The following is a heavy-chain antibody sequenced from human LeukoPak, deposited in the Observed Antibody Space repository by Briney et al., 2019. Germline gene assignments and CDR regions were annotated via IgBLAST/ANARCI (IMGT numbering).Heavy chain of an antibody. D-gene: IGHD3-3*01. CDR3: ARGFDYGDY. Sequence: PGGSLRLSCAASGFTFSSYWMHWVRQAPGKGLVWISHINSDGSSTGYAHSVKGRFTISRDNAKNTLYLQMNSLRAEDTAVYYCARGFDYGDYWGQGTLVAVSS. V-gene: IGHV3-74*01. CDR2: INSDGSST. J-gene: IGHJ4*02. CDR1: GFTFSSYW.